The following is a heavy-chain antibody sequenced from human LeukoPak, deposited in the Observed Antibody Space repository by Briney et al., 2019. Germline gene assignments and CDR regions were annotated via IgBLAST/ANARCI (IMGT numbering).Heavy chain of an antibody. Sequence: SETLSLTCTVSGGSISSSSYYWGWIRQPPGKGLEWIGNIYYSGSTYYSPSLKSRVTISVDTSKNQLSLKVISVTAADTAVYYCARGVIAAGGNDFDYWGQGTLVTVSS. CDR3: ARGVIAAGGNDFDY. D-gene: IGHD6-13*01. V-gene: IGHV4-39*07. CDR2: IYYSGST. J-gene: IGHJ4*02. CDR1: GGSISSSSYY.